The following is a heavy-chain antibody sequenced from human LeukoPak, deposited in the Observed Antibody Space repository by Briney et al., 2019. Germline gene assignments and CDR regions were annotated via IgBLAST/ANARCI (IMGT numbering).Heavy chain of an antibody. CDR2: IKSKTDGGTT. D-gene: IGHD2-15*01. V-gene: IGHV3-15*01. J-gene: IGHJ6*02. CDR1: GFSFISYW. Sequence: GGSLRLSCAASGFSFISYWMHWVRHAPGKGLEWVGRIKSKTDGGTTDYAAPVKGRFTISRDDSKNTLYLQMNSLKTEDTAVYYCYSRGLLPRYYYGMDVRGQGTTVTVSS. CDR3: YSRGLLPRYYYGMDV.